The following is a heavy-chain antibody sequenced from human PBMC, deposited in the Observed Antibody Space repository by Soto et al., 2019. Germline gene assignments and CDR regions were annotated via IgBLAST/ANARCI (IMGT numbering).Heavy chain of an antibody. CDR2: IYYSGST. CDR1: GGSISSYY. V-gene: IGHV4-59*01. CDR3: ARGTYSSSTRYFDY. Sequence: QVQLQESGPGLVKPSETLSLTCTVSGGSISSYYWSWIRQPPGKGLEWIGYIYYSGSTNYNPSLKSRVTTSVATSKNQCSLKLSSVTAADTAVYYCARGTYSSSTRYFDYWGQGTLVTVSS. J-gene: IGHJ4*02. D-gene: IGHD6-6*01.